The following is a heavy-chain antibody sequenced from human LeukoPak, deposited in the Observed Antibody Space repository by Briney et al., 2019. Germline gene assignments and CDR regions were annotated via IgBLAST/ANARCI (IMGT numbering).Heavy chain of an antibody. CDR3: ALSGYTPPYFDY. CDR1: GYTFTSYY. Sequence: ASVKVSCKASGYTFTSYYMHWVRQAPGQGLEWMGIINPSGGSTSYAQKFQGRVTMTRDTSTSTVYMELSSLRSEDTAVYYCALSGYTPPYFDYWGQGTLVTVSS. J-gene: IGHJ4*02. D-gene: IGHD3-3*01. CDR2: INPSGGST. V-gene: IGHV1-46*03.